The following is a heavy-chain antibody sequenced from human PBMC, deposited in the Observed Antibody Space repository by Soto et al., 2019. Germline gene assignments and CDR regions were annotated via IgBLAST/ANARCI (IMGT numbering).Heavy chain of an antibody. CDR3: ARDVGKMDYDFWSGSYNWFDP. Sequence: PGGSPRLSCATPGITFSSPWVHWVPPTPGEGLGWGSRIKSDGSSTSYADSVKGRFTISRDNAKNTLYLQMNSLRAEDTAVYYCARDVGKMDYDFWSGSYNWFDPWGQGTLVTVSS. D-gene: IGHD3-3*01. V-gene: IGHV3-74*01. J-gene: IGHJ5*02. CDR1: GITFSSPW. CDR2: IKSDGSST.